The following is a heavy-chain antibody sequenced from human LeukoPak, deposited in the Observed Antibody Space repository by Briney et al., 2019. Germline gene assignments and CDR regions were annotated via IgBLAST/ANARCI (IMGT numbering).Heavy chain of an antibody. CDR2: ISAYNSNT. J-gene: IGHJ5*02. V-gene: IGHV1-18*01. Sequence: ASVKVSCKASGYTFTSYGINWVRQAPGQGLEWMGWISAYNSNTHYAQKLQGRVTMTTDTSTSTAYMEVRSLRSDDTAVYYCARDGHSSGWFPRPQYNWFDPWGQGTLVTVSS. D-gene: IGHD6-19*01. CDR1: GYTFTSYG. CDR3: ARDGHSSGWFPRPQYNWFDP.